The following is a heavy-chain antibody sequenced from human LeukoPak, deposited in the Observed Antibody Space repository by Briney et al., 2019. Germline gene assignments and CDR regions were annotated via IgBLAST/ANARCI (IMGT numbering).Heavy chain of an antibody. CDR3: ARIPTLLCSGGSCYPEIFDY. J-gene: IGHJ4*02. D-gene: IGHD2-15*01. V-gene: IGHV4-61*02. CDR2: IYTSGST. Sequence: PSETLSLTCTVSGGSISSGSYYWSWIRQPAGKGLEWIVLIYTSGSTNYNPSLKSRVTISVDTSKNQFSLKLSSVTAADTSVYYCARIPTLLCSGGSCYPEIFDYWGQGTLVTVSS. CDR1: GGSISSGSYY.